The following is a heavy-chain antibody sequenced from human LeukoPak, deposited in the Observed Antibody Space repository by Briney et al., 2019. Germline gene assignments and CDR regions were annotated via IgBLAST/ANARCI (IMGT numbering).Heavy chain of an antibody. CDR1: GFSFSTYS. V-gene: IGHV3-48*01. J-gene: IGHJ4*02. D-gene: IGHD6-13*01. CDR2: IRSSGSTI. CDR3: ARDRGIAAAGTPDY. Sequence: GGSLRLSCAASGFSFSTYSMNWVRQAPGKGLEWVSYIRSSGSTIYYADSVKGRFTISRDNAKNSLYLQMNSLRAEDTAVYYCARDRGIAAAGTPDYWGQGTLVTVSS.